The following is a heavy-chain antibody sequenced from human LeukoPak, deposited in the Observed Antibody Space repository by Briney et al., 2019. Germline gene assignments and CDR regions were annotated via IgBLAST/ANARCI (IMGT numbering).Heavy chain of an antibody. CDR3: AELGITMIGGV. D-gene: IGHD3-10*02. J-gene: IGHJ6*04. CDR2: ISSSSSYI. V-gene: IGHV3-21*01. Sequence: GGSLRLSCAASGFTFSSYSMNWVRQAPGKGLEWVSSISSSSSYIYYTDSVKGRFTISRDNAKNSLYLQMNSPRAEDTAVYYCAELGITMIGGVWGKGTTVTISS. CDR1: GFTFSSYS.